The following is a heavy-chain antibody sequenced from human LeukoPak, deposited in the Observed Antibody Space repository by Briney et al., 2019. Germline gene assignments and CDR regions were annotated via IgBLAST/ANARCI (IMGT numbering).Heavy chain of an antibody. D-gene: IGHD5-18*01. CDR2: IYYSGST. V-gene: IGHV4-39*07. Sequence: PSETLSLTCTVSGGSISSSSYYWGWTRQPPGKGLEWIGSIYYSGSTYYNPSLKSRVTISVDTSKNQFSLKLSSVTAADTAVYYCARAHENEYSYGPFDYWGQGTLVTVSS. J-gene: IGHJ4*02. CDR1: GGSISSSSYY. CDR3: ARAHENEYSYGPFDY.